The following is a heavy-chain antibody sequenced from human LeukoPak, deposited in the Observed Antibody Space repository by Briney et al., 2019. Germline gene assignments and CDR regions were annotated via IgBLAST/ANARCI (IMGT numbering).Heavy chain of an antibody. J-gene: IGHJ4*02. V-gene: IGHV3-23*01. CDR3: AKTVHDSSGYYYVPTSYYFDY. Sequence: GGSLRLSCAASGFTFSSYAMSWVRQAPGKGLEWVSAISGSGGSTYYADSVKGRFTISRDNSKSTLYLQMNSLRAEDTAVYYCAKTVHDSSGYYYVPTSYYFDYWGQGTLVTVSS. CDR2: ISGSGGST. D-gene: IGHD3-22*01. CDR1: GFTFSSYA.